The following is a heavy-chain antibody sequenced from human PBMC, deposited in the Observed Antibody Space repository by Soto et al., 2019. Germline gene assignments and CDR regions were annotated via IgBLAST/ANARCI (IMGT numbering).Heavy chain of an antibody. J-gene: IGHJ6*02. D-gene: IGHD2-21*01. V-gene: IGHV3-48*02. Sequence: GGSLRLSCAASGFTFSSYSMNWVRQAPGKGLEWVSYISSSSSTIYYADSVKGRFTISRDNAKNSLYLQMNSLRDEDTAVYYSARGSLLCGPRPDGDYYYGMDVRAQRTTVTVSS. CDR1: GFTFSSYS. CDR2: ISSSSSTI. CDR3: ARGSLLCGPRPDGDYYYGMDV.